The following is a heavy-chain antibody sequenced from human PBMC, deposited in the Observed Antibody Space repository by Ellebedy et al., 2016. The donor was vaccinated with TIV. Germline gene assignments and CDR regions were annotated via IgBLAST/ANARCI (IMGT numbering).Heavy chain of an antibody. CDR1: GYTFTNYT. D-gene: IGHD6-13*01. CDR2: INTSTGNP. J-gene: IGHJ2*01. Sequence: AASVKVSCKASGYTFTNYTMNWVRQAPGQGLEWMGWINTSTGNPTYAQGFTGRFVFSLDTSVSTAYLQISSLKAEDTAVYYCARGAAAGFFWYFDLWGRGTLVTVSS. CDR3: ARGAAAGFFWYFDL. V-gene: IGHV7-4-1*02.